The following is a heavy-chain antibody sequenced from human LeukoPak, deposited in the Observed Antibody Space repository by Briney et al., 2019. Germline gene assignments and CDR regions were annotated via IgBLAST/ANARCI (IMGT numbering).Heavy chain of an antibody. Sequence: GGSLRLSCAASGFTFSSYAMSWVRQAPGKGLKWVSYIISSSSTIYYADSVKGRFTISRDNAKNSLYLQMNSLRAEDTAVYYCARDAVSYYDILTGYYSSNWFDPWGQGTLVTVSS. CDR2: IISSSSTI. V-gene: IGHV3-48*01. D-gene: IGHD3-9*01. CDR3: ARDAVSYYDILTGYYSSNWFDP. J-gene: IGHJ5*02. CDR1: GFTFSSYA.